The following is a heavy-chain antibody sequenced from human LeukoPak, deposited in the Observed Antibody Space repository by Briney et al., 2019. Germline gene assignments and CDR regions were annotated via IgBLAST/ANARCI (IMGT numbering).Heavy chain of an antibody. V-gene: IGHV4-4*07. CDR2: IYASGST. J-gene: IGHJ5*02. Sequence: SETLSLTCTVSGGSLNTYSWTWIRQPAGKGPGWIGRIYASGSTNYNPSLKSRVTMSVDSSTNQFFLKMTSVTAADTAVYYCARGRILGGFDPWGQGILVTVSS. CDR1: GGSLNTYS. CDR3: ARGRILGGFDP. D-gene: IGHD2-15*01.